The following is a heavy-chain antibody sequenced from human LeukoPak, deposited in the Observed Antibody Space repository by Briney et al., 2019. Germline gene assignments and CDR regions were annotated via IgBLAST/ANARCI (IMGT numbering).Heavy chain of an antibody. J-gene: IGHJ6*03. CDR3: ARVGIHRYYYYYMDV. CDR2: IYYSGST. CDR1: GGSISSYY. V-gene: IGHV4-59*01. D-gene: IGHD5-18*01. Sequence: SETLSLTCTVSGGSISSYYWSWIRQPPGKGLEWIGYIYYSGSTNYNPSLKSRVTISVDTSKNQFSLKLSSVTAADTAVYYCARVGIHRYYYYYMDVWGKGTTVTISS.